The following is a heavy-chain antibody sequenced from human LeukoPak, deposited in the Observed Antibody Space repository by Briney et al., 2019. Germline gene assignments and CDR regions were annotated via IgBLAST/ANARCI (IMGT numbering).Heavy chain of an antibody. CDR1: GGSISSYY. CDR2: IYYSGST. CDR3: ARSGGPSSGCYSGAFDI. Sequence: SETLSLTCTVSGGSISSYYWSWIRQPPGKGLEWIGYIYYSGSTNYNPSLKSRVTISVDTSKNQFSLKLSSVTAADTAVYYCARSGGPSSGCYSGAFDIWGQGTMVTVSS. V-gene: IGHV4-59*08. D-gene: IGHD6-19*01. J-gene: IGHJ3*02.